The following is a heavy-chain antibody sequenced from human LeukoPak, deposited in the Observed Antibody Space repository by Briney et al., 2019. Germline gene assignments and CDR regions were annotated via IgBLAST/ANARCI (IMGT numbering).Heavy chain of an antibody. CDR1: GYIFTGYY. Sequence: ASVKVSCKASGYIFTGYYMHWVRQAPGQGLEWMGWINPNSGGTNYAQKFQGRVTMTRDTSISTAYMELSRLRSDDTAVYYCARGLYGSGIPENWFDPWGQGTLVTVSS. D-gene: IGHD3-10*01. CDR3: ARGLYGSGIPENWFDP. J-gene: IGHJ5*02. V-gene: IGHV1-2*02. CDR2: INPNSGGT.